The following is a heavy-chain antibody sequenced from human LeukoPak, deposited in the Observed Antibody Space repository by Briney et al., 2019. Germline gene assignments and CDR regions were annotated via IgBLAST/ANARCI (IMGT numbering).Heavy chain of an antibody. V-gene: IGHV1-69*13. Sequence: SVKVSCKASVGTFSSYAISWVRQAPGQGLEWMGGIIPIFGTANYAQKFQGRVTITADESTSTAYMELSSLRSEDTAVYYCARDDTMVRGVHNWGQGTLVTVSS. CDR3: ARDDTMVRGVHN. D-gene: IGHD3-10*01. J-gene: IGHJ4*02. CDR2: IIPIFGTA. CDR1: VGTFSSYA.